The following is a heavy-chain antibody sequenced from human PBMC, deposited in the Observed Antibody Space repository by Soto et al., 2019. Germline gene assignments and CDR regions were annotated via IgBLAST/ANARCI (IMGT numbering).Heavy chain of an antibody. Sequence: QVQLQESGPGLVKPSQTLSLTCTVSGGSISSGGYYWSWIRQHPGKGLEWIGYIYYSGSTYYNPSLKSRVTISVDTSKNQFSLKLSSVTAADTAVYYCARGPSLRYFDWLASYFDLWGRGTLVTVSS. CDR3: ARGPSLRYFDWLASYFDL. CDR2: IYYSGST. CDR1: GGSISSGGYY. J-gene: IGHJ2*01. D-gene: IGHD3-9*01. V-gene: IGHV4-31*03.